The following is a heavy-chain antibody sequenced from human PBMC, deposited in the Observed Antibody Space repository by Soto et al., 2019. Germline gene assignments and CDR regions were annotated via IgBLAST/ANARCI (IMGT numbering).Heavy chain of an antibody. CDR2: IYYSGST. CDR1: GGSISSGGYY. D-gene: IGHD3-22*01. CDR3: ARLQPSGYYLGDFDY. J-gene: IGHJ4*02. Sequence: KPSETLSLTCTVSGGSISSGGYYWSWIRQHPGKGLEWIGYIYYSGSTYYNPSLKSRVTISVDTSKNQFSLKLSSVTAADTAVYYCARLQPSGYYLGDFDYWGQGTLVTVSS. V-gene: IGHV4-31*03.